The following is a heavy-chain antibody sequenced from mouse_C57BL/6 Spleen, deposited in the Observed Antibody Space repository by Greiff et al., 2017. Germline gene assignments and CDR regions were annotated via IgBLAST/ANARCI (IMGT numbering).Heavy chain of an antibody. CDR3: ARKTGLNWYFDV. CDR1: GYAFSSYW. CDR2: IYPGDGDT. Sequence: VKLMESGAELVKPGASVKISCKASGYAFSSYWMNWVKQRPGKGLEWIGQIYPGDGDTNYNGKFKGKATLTADKSSSTAYMQLSSLTSEDSAVYFCARKTGLNWYFDVWGTGTTVTVSS. V-gene: IGHV1-80*01. D-gene: IGHD3-3*01. J-gene: IGHJ1*03.